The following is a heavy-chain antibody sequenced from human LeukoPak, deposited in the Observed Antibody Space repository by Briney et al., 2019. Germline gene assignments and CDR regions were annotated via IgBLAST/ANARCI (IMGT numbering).Heavy chain of an antibody. CDR2: ISGSGGST. D-gene: IGHD6-19*01. J-gene: IGHJ3*02. CDR1: GFTFSSYA. CDR3: AKEEVLQWLVQDAFDI. Sequence: RGSLRLSCAASGFTFSSYAMSWVRQAPGKGLEWVSAISGSGGSTYYADSVKGRFTISRDNSKNTLYLQMNNLRAEDTAVYYCAKEEVLQWLVQDAFDIWGQGTMVTVSS. V-gene: IGHV3-23*01.